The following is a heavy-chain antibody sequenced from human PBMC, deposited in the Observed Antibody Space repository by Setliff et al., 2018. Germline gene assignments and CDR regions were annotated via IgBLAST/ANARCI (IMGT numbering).Heavy chain of an antibody. J-gene: IGHJ1*01. CDR2: IYTSWSS. CDR3: VREGYSEYFQD. D-gene: IGHD5-18*01. Sequence: PSETLSLTCTVSGGSISSSPYYWSWIRQPDGKGPEWIGQIYTSWSSNYNPSLKSRVTMSIDTSKNQFSLNLSSVTAADTAVYYCVREGYSEYFQDWGRGTLVTVSS. V-gene: IGHV4-61*09. CDR1: GGSISSSPYY.